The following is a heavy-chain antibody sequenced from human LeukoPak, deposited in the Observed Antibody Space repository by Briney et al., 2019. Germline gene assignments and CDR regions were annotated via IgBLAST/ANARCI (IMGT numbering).Heavy chain of an antibody. D-gene: IGHD6-19*01. CDR3: ARHSESSGCSY. Sequence: GESLKISCKGSGYSFTSYWIGWVRQMPGKGLEWMGIIYPANSDTRYSPSFQGQVTISADKSISTAYLQWSSLKASDTAMYYCARHSESSGCSYWGQGTLVTVSS. J-gene: IGHJ4*02. CDR1: GYSFTSYW. V-gene: IGHV5-51*01. CDR2: IYPANSDT.